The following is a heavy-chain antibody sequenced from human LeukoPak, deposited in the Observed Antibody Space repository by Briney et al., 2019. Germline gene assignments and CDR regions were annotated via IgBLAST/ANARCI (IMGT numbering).Heavy chain of an antibody. J-gene: IGHJ4*02. CDR1: GGSISTYS. CDR3: ARDTTVASGMQF. D-gene: IGHD6-19*01. V-gene: IGHV4-4*07. CDR2: VVTTTT. Sequence: PSETPSLTCTVSGGSISTYSWTWVRQSPGKGLEWIGSVVTTTTNYSPALRSRVAISVHTSKNQSSLRLESVTTADTAVYYCARDTTVASGMQFWGQGALVPVSS.